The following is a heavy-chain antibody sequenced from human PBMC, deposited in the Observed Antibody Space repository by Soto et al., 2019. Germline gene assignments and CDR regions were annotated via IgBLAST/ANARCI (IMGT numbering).Heavy chain of an antibody. V-gene: IGHV4-39*01. CDR3: ARCGYSYGYVY. CDR2: IYYSGST. Sequence: QLQLQESGPGLVKPSETLSLTCTVSGGSISSSSYYWGWIRQPPGKGLEWIGSIYYSGSTYYNPSLKRRGTISVDTSKNQFSLKLSSVTAADTAVYYCARCGYSYGYVYWGQGTLVTVSS. D-gene: IGHD5-18*01. J-gene: IGHJ4*02. CDR1: GGSISSSSYY.